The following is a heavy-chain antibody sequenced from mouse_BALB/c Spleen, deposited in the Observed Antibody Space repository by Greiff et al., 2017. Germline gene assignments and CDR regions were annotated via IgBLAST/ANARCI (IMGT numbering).Heavy chain of an antibody. V-gene: IGHV3-2*02. J-gene: IGHJ2*01. CDR1: GYSITSDYA. Sequence: EVKLVESGPGLVKPSQSLSLTCTVTGYSITSDYAWNWIRQFPGNKLEWMGYISYSGSTSYNPSLKSRISITRDTSKNQFFLQLNSVTTEDTATYYCARSLYYYFDYWGQGTTLTVSS. CDR3: ARSLYYYFDY. D-gene: IGHD2-1*01. CDR2: ISYSGST.